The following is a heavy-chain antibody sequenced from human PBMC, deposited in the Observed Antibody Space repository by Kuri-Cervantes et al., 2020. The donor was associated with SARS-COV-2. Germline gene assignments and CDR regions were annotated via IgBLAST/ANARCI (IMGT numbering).Heavy chain of an antibody. CDR1: GYTFTSHY. Sequence: ASVKVSCKASGYTFTSHYIHWVRQAPGQGLEWMGIINPSGDNTTYAQRFQGRVTITRDTSASTAYMELSSLRSEDTAVYYCARDLTQWLVPGNYWGQGTLVTVSS. D-gene: IGHD6-19*01. CDR2: INPSGDNT. CDR3: ARDLTQWLVPGNY. V-gene: IGHV1-46*01. J-gene: IGHJ4*02.